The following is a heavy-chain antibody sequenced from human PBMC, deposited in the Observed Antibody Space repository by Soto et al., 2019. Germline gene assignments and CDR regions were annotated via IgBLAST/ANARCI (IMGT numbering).Heavy chain of an antibody. D-gene: IGHD2-21*02. CDR1: GGSFSGYY. CDR3: ARYPWWGRGPFDY. J-gene: IGHJ4*02. CDR2: INHSGST. V-gene: IGHV4-34*01. Sequence: QVQLQQWGAGLLKPSETLSLTCAVYGGSFSGYYWSWIRQPPGKGLEWIGEINHSGSTNYNPSLKRRVTISVDTSKNQFSLKLSSVTAADTAVYYCARYPWWGRGPFDYWGQGNLVTVSS.